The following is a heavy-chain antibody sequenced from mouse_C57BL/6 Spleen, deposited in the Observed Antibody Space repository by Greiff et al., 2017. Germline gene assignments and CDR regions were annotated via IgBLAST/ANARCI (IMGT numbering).Heavy chain of an antibody. CDR2: ISYDGSN. D-gene: IGHD1-1*01. V-gene: IGHV3-6*01. CDR3: ARTTVVATPWYFDV. CDR1: GYSITSGYY. J-gene: IGHJ1*03. Sequence: EVHLVESGPGLVKPSQSLSLTCSVTGYSITSGYYWNWIRQFPGNKLEWMGYISYDGSNNYNPSLKNRISITRDTSKNQFFLKLNSVTTEDTATYYCARTTVVATPWYFDVWGTGTTVTVSS.